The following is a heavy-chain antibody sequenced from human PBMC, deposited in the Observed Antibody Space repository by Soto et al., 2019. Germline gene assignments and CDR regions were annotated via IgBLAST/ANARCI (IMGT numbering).Heavy chain of an antibody. Sequence: GSLRLSCAASGFTFSSYAMSWVRQAPGKGLEWVSAISGSGGTIYYADSVKGRFTISRDNAKNSLYLQMNSLRAEDTAVYYCARDLYYDILTGYIHDGVLDYWGQGTLVTVSS. CDR2: ISGSGGTI. J-gene: IGHJ4*02. CDR3: ARDLYYDILTGYIHDGVLDY. D-gene: IGHD3-9*01. V-gene: IGHV3-23*01. CDR1: GFTFSSYA.